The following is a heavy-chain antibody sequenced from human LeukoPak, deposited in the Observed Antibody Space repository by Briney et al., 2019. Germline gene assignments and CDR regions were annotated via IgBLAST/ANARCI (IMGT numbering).Heavy chain of an antibody. CDR2: VYYSGTT. CDR1: GGSFSTSSYY. CDR3: ARVGSGTVLFDS. Sequence: PSETLPPSCTVSGGSFSTSSYYWGWVRQPPGKGLEWIGSVYYSGTTYYNPSLKSRVTISVDTSKNQYSLKLSSVTAADTAVYYCARVGSGTVLFDSWGQEARLSVSS. J-gene: IGHJ4*02. V-gene: IGHV4-39*07. D-gene: IGHD2-15*01.